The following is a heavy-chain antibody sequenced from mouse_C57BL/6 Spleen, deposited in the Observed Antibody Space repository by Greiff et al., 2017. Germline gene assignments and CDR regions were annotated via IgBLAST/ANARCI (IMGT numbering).Heavy chain of an antibody. Sequence: EVQLVESGGGLVKPGGSLKLSCAASGFTFSDYGMHWVRQAPEKGLEWVAYISSGSSTIYYADTVKGRFTISRDNAKNTLFLQMTSLRSEDTAMYYCARTYYGNYPYYFDYWGQGTTLTVSS. V-gene: IGHV5-17*01. CDR1: GFTFSDYG. CDR3: ARTYYGNYPYYFDY. D-gene: IGHD2-10*01. CDR2: ISSGSSTI. J-gene: IGHJ2*01.